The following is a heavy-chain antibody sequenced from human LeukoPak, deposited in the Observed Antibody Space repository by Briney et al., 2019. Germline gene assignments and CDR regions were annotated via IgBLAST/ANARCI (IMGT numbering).Heavy chain of an antibody. J-gene: IGHJ3*02. Sequence: SQTLSLTCALSGDSLSFNSDVWNWVRQSPSRGLEWLGRAYYRSKWLFDSAVSVKSRLTITPDTPKNQFSLQLSSVTPEDTAVYYCVRDANWGLDALDIWGQGTMVTVSS. V-gene: IGHV6-1*01. D-gene: IGHD7-27*01. CDR2: AYYRSKWLF. CDR1: GDSLSFNSDV. CDR3: VRDANWGLDALDI.